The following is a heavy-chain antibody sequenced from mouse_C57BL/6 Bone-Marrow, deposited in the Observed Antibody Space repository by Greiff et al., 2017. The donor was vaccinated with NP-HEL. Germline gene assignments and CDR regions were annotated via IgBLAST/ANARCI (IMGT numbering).Heavy chain of an antibody. CDR1: GFTFSDFY. V-gene: IGHV7-1*01. D-gene: IGHD2-4*01. CDR2: SRNKANDYTT. Sequence: EVNLVESGGGLVQSGRSLRLSCATSGFTFSDFYMEWVRQAPGKGLEWIAASRNKANDYTTEYSASVKGRFIVSRDTSQSILYLQMNALRAEDTAIYYCARGHDYEGYFDVWGTGTTVTVSS. J-gene: IGHJ1*03. CDR3: ARGHDYEGYFDV.